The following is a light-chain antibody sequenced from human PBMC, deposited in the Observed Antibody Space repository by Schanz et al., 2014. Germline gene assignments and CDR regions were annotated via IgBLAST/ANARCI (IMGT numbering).Light chain of an antibody. Sequence: DIQMTQSPSSLSASVGDRVTITCRASQSISSYLNWYQQRPGKAPNLLISAASTLQRGVPSRFSGSGSATDFTLTISSLQPEDFATYFCQQSYNFPRTFGQGTKLEIK. CDR2: AAS. V-gene: IGKV1-39*01. CDR1: QSISSY. CDR3: QQSYNFPRT. J-gene: IGKJ2*02.